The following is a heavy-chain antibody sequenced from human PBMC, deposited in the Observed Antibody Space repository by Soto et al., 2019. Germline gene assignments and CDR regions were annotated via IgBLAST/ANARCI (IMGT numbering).Heavy chain of an antibody. CDR1: GFTFSSYA. CDR3: AYEGSSSSGGYYYYGMDV. Sequence: GGSLRLSCAASGFTFSSYAISWVRQAPGKGLEWVSAISVSGGSTYYADSVKGRFTISRDNSKNTLYLQMNSLRSEDTAVYYCAYEGSSSSGGYYYYGMDVWGQGTTVTVSS. V-gene: IGHV3-23*01. J-gene: IGHJ6*02. CDR2: ISVSGGST. D-gene: IGHD6-6*01.